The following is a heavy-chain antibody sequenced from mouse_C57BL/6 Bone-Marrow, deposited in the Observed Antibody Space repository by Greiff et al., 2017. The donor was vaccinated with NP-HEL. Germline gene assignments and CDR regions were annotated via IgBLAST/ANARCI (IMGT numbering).Heavy chain of an antibody. CDR1: GFTFSSYG. Sequence: EVMLVESGGDLVKPGGSLKLSCAASGFTFSSYGMSWVRQTPDKRLEWVATISSGGSYTYYPDSVKGRFTISRDNAKNTLYLQMSSLKSEDTAMYYCARLGTVVATRFAYWGQGTLVTVSA. V-gene: IGHV5-6*02. D-gene: IGHD1-1*01. CDR3: ARLGTVVATRFAY. J-gene: IGHJ3*01. CDR2: ISSGGSYT.